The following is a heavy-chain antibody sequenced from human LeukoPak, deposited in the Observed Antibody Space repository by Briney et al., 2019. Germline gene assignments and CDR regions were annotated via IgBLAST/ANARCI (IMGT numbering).Heavy chain of an antibody. Sequence: RGESLQISWQGSGYGFPNYLIGGVRPVPGKGLEWMGIVYKPSFQGQVTISADKSISTAYLQWSSLKASDTAMYYCARSRAEKVPVWGSYRHHDAFDIWGQGTRVTVSP. J-gene: IGHJ3*02. V-gene: IGHV5-51*01. CDR3: ARSRAEKVPVWGSYRHHDAFDI. CDR2: VY. D-gene: IGHD3-16*02. CDR1: GYGFPNYL.